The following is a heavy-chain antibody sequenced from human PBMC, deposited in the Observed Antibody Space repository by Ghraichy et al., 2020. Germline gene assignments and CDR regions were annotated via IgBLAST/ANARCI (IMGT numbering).Heavy chain of an antibody. V-gene: IGHV1-3*01. CDR1: GYAFTSYA. Sequence: ASVKVSCKASGYAFTSYALHWVRQAPGQRLEWMGWINPGNGNTKYSQKFQGSVTITRDTSASTAYMELSSLRSEDTAVYYCARGLGSSSPGADYWGQGTLVTVSS. CDR2: INPGNGNT. CDR3: ARGLGSSSPGADY. J-gene: IGHJ4*02. D-gene: IGHD6-6*01.